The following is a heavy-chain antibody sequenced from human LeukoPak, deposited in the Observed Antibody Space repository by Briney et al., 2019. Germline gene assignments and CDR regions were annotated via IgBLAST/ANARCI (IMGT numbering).Heavy chain of an antibody. V-gene: IGHV1-69*04. CDR3: ARDPPGSAAFDI. CDR1: GGTFSSYA. J-gene: IGHJ3*02. D-gene: IGHD3-10*01. CDR2: IIPILGIA. Sequence: EASVKVSCKASGGTFSSYAISWVRQAPGQGLEWMGRIIPILGIANYAQKFQGRVTITADKSTSTAYMELSSLRFEDTAVYYCARDPPGSAAFDIWGQGTMVTVSS.